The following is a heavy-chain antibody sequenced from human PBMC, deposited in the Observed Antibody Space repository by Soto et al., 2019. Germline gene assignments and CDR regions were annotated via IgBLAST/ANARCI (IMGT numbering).Heavy chain of an antibody. J-gene: IGHJ6*02. CDR1: GYTFTSYD. D-gene: IGHD6-19*01. V-gene: IGHV1-8*01. CDR2: MNPNSGNT. Sequence: QVQLVQSGAEVKKPGASVKVSCKASGYTFTSYDINWVRQATGQGLEWMGWMNPNSGNTGYAQKFQGRVTMTRNTSISTAYMELSSLRSEDTAVYYCARGPYSSGWRYYYYVMDVWGQGTTVTVSS. CDR3: ARGPYSSGWRYYYYVMDV.